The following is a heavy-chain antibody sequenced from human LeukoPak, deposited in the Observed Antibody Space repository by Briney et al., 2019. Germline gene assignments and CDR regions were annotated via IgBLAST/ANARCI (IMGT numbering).Heavy chain of an antibody. CDR2: IYSGGST. Sequence: GGSLRLSCAASGFTVSSNYMSWVRQAPGKGLEWVSVIYSGGSTYYADSVKGRFTISRDNPKNTLYLEMNSLRVEDTAVYYCARGDVGDYWGQGTLVTVSS. J-gene: IGHJ4*02. D-gene: IGHD1-26*01. CDR3: ARGDVGDY. CDR1: GFTVSSNY. V-gene: IGHV3-66*02.